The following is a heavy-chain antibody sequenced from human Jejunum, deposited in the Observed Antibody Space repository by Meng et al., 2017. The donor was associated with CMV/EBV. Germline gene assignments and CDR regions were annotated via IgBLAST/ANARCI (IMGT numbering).Heavy chain of an antibody. CDR3: ARDWGKGGLDY. J-gene: IGHJ4*02. CDR1: GYPFTGYY. Sequence: SCQASGYPFTGYYLHWVRQAPGQGLEWMGRINPDSGSTNYAQRFQDRVSLTTDTSISTAYMELDWLRSDDSALYYCARDWGKGGLDYWGQGTLVTVSS. V-gene: IGHV1-2*06. CDR2: INPDSGST. D-gene: IGHD3-16*01.